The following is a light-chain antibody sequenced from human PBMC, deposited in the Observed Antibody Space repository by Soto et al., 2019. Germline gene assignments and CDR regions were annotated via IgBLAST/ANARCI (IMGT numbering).Light chain of an antibody. J-gene: IGKJ5*01. V-gene: IGKV3-11*01. CDR2: DAY. Sequence: EVVLTQSPVTLSLSPGERATLSCRASQSFRGLLAWYQQKPGQAPRLLIYDAYNRATGIQPRFSDSGSGTDFTLTIRSLEPEDSAVYYCQQRHMWPITFGQGTRLEIK. CDR3: QQRHMWPIT. CDR1: QSFRGL.